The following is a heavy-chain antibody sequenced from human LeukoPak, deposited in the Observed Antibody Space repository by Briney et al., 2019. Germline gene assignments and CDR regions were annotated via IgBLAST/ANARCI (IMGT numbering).Heavy chain of an antibody. Sequence: GGSLRLSCAASGFTFSSYSMNWVRQAPGKGLEWVSSISSSSSYIYYADSVKGRFTISRDNAKNSLYLQKNSLRAEDTAVYYCARDFYSSSWRDAFDIWGQGTMVTVSS. CDR1: GFTFSSYS. D-gene: IGHD6-13*01. J-gene: IGHJ3*02. V-gene: IGHV3-21*01. CDR3: ARDFYSSSWRDAFDI. CDR2: ISSSSSYI.